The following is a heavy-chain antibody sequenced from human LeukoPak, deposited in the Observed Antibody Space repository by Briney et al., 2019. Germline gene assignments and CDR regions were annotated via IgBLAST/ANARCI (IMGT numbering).Heavy chain of an antibody. J-gene: IGHJ4*02. CDR1: GFTFSSYA. CDR3: ATVAVAGRTAAALYRSNY. CDR2: ISYDGNNK. D-gene: IGHD6-19*01. Sequence: PGGSLRLSCAASGFTFSSYAMHWVRQAPGKGLEWVAVISYDGNNKYYADSVKGRFTISRDNSKNTLYLQMNSLRAEDTAVYYCATVAVAGRTAAALYRSNYWGQGTLVTVSS. V-gene: IGHV3-30-3*01.